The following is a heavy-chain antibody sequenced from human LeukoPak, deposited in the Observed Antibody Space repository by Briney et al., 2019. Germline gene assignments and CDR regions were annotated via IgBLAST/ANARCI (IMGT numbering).Heavy chain of an antibody. V-gene: IGHV3-30*02. Sequence: PGGSLRLSCAASGFTFSSYGMHWVRQAPGKGLEWVAFIRYDGSNKYYADSVKGRFTISRDNSKNTLYLQMNSLRAEDTAVYYCAKGGNIVGATTDYYYMDVWGKGTTVTVSS. CDR2: IRYDGSNK. CDR3: AKGGNIVGATTDYYYMDV. J-gene: IGHJ6*03. CDR1: GFTFSSYG. D-gene: IGHD1-26*01.